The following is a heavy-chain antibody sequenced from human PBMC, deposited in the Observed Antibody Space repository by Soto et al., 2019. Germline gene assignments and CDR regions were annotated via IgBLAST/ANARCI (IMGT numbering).Heavy chain of an antibody. J-gene: IGHJ3*02. Sequence: ASVKVSCTASGYTFTSYGISWVRQAPGQGLEWMGWISAYNGNTNYAQKLQGRVTMTTDTSTSTAHMELRSLRSDDTGVYYCARDVKDIVVVVAATADAFDIWGQGTMVTVSS. CDR2: ISAYNGNT. V-gene: IGHV1-18*01. CDR1: GYTFTSYG. CDR3: ARDVKDIVVVVAATADAFDI. D-gene: IGHD2-15*01.